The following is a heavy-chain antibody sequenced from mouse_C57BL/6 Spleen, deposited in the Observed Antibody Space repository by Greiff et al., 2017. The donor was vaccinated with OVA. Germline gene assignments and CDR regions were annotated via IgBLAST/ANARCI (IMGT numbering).Heavy chain of an antibody. CDR2: INPNNGGT. J-gene: IGHJ3*01. CDR3: AREDRGFAY. V-gene: IGHV1-18*01. CDR1: GYTFTDYN. Sequence: EVQLVESGPELVKPGASVKIPCKASGYTFTDYNVDWVKQSHGKSLEWIGDINPNNGGTIYNQKFKGKATLTVDKSSSTAYMELRSLTSEDTAVYYCAREDRGFAYWGQGTLVTVSA.